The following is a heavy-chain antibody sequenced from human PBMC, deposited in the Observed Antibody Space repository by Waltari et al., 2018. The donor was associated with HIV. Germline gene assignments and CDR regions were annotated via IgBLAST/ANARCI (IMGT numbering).Heavy chain of an antibody. Sequence: EVQLVESGGGLVQPGGSLRLSCAASVFTFSSYWMTWVGRAPGKGLEWVANIKQDGSEKYYADSVKGRFTISRDNAKNSLYLQMNSLRAEDTAVYYCASLYCSGGSCYDYWGQGTLVTVSS. V-gene: IGHV3-7*01. J-gene: IGHJ4*02. CDR1: VFTFSSYW. D-gene: IGHD2-15*01. CDR2: IKQDGSEK. CDR3: ASLYCSGGSCYDY.